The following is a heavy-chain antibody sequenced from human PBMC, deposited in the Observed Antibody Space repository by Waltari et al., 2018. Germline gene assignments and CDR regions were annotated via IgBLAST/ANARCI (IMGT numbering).Heavy chain of an antibody. CDR1: GGSISSSSYY. CDR2: IYYRGST. J-gene: IGHJ3*02. Sequence: QLQLQESGPGLVKPSETLSLTCTVSGGSISSSSYYWGWIRQPPGKGLEWIGSIYYRGSTYYNPSLKSRVTISVDTSKNQFSLKLSSVTAADTAVYYCARRGITGTTRAFDIWGQGTMVTVSS. D-gene: IGHD1-7*01. CDR3: ARRGITGTTRAFDI. V-gene: IGHV4-39*01.